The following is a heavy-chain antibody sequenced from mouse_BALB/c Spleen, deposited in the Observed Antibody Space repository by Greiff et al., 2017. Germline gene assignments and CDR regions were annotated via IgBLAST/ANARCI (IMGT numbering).Heavy chain of an antibody. V-gene: IGHV5-9-4*01. Sequence: EVKLVESGGGLVKPGGSLKLSCAASGFTFSSYAMSWVRQSPEKRLEWVAEISSGGSYTYYPDTVTGRFTISRDNAKNTLYLEMSSLRSEDTAMYYCARDPGDGYYVYYAMDYWGQGTSVTVSS. J-gene: IGHJ4*01. CDR2: ISSGGSYT. CDR3: ARDPGDGYYVYYAMDY. D-gene: IGHD2-3*01. CDR1: GFTFSSYA.